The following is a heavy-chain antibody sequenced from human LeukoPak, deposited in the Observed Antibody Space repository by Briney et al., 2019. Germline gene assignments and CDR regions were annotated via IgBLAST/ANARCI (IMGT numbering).Heavy chain of an antibody. Sequence: PSETLSLTCTVSGGSISSGGYSWSWIRQHPGKGLEWIGYIYYSGSTYYNPSLKSRVTISVDTSKNQFSLKLSSVTAADTAVYYCARGGQAGTAMVIKGESSFDYWGQGTLVTVSS. CDR3: ARGGQAGTAMVIKGESSFDY. CDR1: GGSISSGGYS. D-gene: IGHD5-18*01. CDR2: IYYSGST. V-gene: IGHV4-31*03. J-gene: IGHJ4*02.